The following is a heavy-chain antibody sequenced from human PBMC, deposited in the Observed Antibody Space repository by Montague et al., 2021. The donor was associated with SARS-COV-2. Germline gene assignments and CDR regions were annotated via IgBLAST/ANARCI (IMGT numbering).Heavy chain of an antibody. Sequence: SETLSLTCTVSGGSISSRAYYWGWIRQPPGKGLEWLGSIYYSGSTYYNPSLKSRVTISVDTSKNQFSLTLNSVTASDTAVYYCARYPRNEEWRYDARYFYYDLDVWGKGTTITVSS. J-gene: IGHJ6*03. CDR3: ARYPRNEEWRYDARYFYYDLDV. V-gene: IGHV4-39*01. D-gene: IGHD3-3*01. CDR2: IYYSGST. CDR1: GGSISSRAYY.